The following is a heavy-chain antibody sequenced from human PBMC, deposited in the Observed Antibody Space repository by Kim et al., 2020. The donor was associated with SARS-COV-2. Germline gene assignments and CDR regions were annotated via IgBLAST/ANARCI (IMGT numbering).Heavy chain of an antibody. D-gene: IGHD2-15*01. CDR1: GFTFSSYA. CDR2: ISGSGGST. V-gene: IGHV3-23*01. J-gene: IGHJ4*02. Sequence: LSLTCAASGFTFSSYAMSWVRQAPGKGLEWVSAISGSGGSTYYADSVKGRFTISRDNSKNTLYLQMNSLRAEDTAVYYCAKAHCSGGSCYFFDYWGQGTLVTVSS. CDR3: AKAHCSGGSCYFFDY.